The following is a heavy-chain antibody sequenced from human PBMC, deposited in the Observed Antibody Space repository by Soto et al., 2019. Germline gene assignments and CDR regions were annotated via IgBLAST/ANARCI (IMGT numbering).Heavy chain of an antibody. D-gene: IGHD3-10*01. V-gene: IGHV3-30-3*01. CDR1: GFTFSSYA. CDR3: ARGVGAPYNWFDP. J-gene: IGHJ5*02. Sequence: QVQLVESGGGVVQPGRSLRLSCAASGFTFSSYAMHWVRQAPGKGLEWVAVISYDGSNKYYADSVKGRFTISRDNSKNTLCLQMNSLRAEDTAVYYCARGVGAPYNWFDPWGQGTLVTVSS. CDR2: ISYDGSNK.